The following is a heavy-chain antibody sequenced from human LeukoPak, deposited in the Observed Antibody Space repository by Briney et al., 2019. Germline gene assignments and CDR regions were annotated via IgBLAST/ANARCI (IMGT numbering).Heavy chain of an antibody. D-gene: IGHD2-15*01. CDR2: ISYDGTNE. V-gene: IGHV3-30*18. CDR3: AKDSVGSVLED. Sequence: GGSLRLSCAASGFIFSGSVMHWVRQAPGKGLEWVAIISYDGTNENYGDSVKGRFTISRDNSKSTLYLHMNSLRHDDTAVYYCAKDSVGSVLEDWGHGSLVIVSS. CDR1: GFIFSGSV. J-gene: IGHJ4*01.